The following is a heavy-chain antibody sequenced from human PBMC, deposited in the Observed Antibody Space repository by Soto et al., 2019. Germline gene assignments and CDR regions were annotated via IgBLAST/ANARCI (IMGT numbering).Heavy chain of an antibody. J-gene: IGHJ2*01. CDR1: GGSISSYY. CDR2: IYYRGST. CDR3: ARFNWYFDL. V-gene: IGHV4-59*01. Sequence: QVQLQESGPGLVKPSETLSLTCTVSGGSISSYYWSWIRQPPGKGLEWIGYIYYRGSTNYNPSLKGRXTXSVDTSKNQFSLKLSSVTAADTAMYYCARFNWYFDLWGRGTLVTVSS.